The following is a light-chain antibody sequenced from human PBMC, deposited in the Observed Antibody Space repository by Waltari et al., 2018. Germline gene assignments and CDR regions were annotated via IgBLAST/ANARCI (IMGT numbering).Light chain of an antibody. CDR1: HSDICGYNY. V-gene: IGLV2-14*01. CDR3: CSYTSSSSWV. J-gene: IGLJ3*02. Sequence: QSAPTQPPSVSGSPGQSVTISCTGTHSDICGYNYVSWYQQHPGKAPKLMISGVSNRPSGVSDRFSGSKSGNTASLTISGLQAEDEADYYCCSYTSSSSWVFGGGTRLTVL. CDR2: GVS.